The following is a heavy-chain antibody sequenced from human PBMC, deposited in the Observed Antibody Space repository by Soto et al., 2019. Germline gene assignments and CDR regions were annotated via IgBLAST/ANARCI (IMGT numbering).Heavy chain of an antibody. J-gene: IGHJ3*02. V-gene: IGHV3-64D*06. D-gene: IGHD3-22*01. CDR1: GFTFSSYA. Sequence: TGGALRLSCSASGFTFSSYAMHWFRQAPGNGLEHVSSISSNGGSTYYADSVKGSFTISRDNSKNTLYLQMSSLRAEDTAVYYCVKPPLSIDSSGYYSSRSAFDIWGQGTMVTVSS. CDR3: VKPPLSIDSSGYYSSRSAFDI. CDR2: ISSNGGST.